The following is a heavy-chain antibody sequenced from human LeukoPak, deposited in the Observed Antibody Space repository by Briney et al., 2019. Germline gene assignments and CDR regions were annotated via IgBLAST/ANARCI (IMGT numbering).Heavy chain of an antibody. CDR3: ARESRKYYAKYYDFWSGYYRDYYYYGMDV. D-gene: IGHD3-3*01. Sequence: PGGSLRLSCATSGFTFSSNWMSWVRHAPGRGLEWVANIKPDGSAEYYAASVKGRFTVSRDNAKNSLFLQMNSLRAEDTAVHYCARESRKYYAKYYDFWSGYYRDYYYYGMDVWGQGTTVTVSS. J-gene: IGHJ6*02. CDR2: IKPDGSAE. CDR1: GFTFSSNW. V-gene: IGHV3-7*03.